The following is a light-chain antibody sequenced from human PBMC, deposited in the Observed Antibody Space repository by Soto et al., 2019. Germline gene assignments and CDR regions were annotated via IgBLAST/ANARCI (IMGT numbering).Light chain of an antibody. CDR3: CSYAGSSTYV. Sequence: QSALTQPASVSGSPGQSITISCTGTSSGVGSYNLVSWYQQHPGKAPKLMIYEGSKRPSGVSNRFSGSKSGNTASLTISGLQDEDEADYHCCSYAGSSTYVFGTGTKLTVL. J-gene: IGLJ1*01. V-gene: IGLV2-23*01. CDR2: EGS. CDR1: SSGVGSYNL.